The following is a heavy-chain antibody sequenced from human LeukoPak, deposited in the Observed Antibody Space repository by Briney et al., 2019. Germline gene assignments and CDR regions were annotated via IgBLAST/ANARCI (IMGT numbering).Heavy chain of an antibody. D-gene: IGHD3-22*01. CDR3: ARVVAYDSTGYYLYYFDY. V-gene: IGHV4-31*03. CDR2: IHYSGDT. Sequence: SQTLSLTCTVSGGSIGSGGYYWSWIRQHPGKGLEWIGYIHYSGDTYYSPSLKSRLTISVDTSKNQFSLRLRSVTAADTAVYYCARVVAYDSTGYYLYYFDYWGQGTLVTVAA. CDR1: GGSIGSGGYY. J-gene: IGHJ4*02.